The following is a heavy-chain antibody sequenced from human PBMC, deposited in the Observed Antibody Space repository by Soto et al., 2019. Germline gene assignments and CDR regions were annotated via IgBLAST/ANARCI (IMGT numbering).Heavy chain of an antibody. CDR3: ARVGSSWAYPFQH. D-gene: IGHD6-13*01. CDR1: GFTFSSYW. CDR2: IKQDGSKK. J-gene: IGHJ1*01. V-gene: IGHV3-7*03. Sequence: EVQLVESGGGLVQPGGSLRLSCAASGFTFSSYWMSWVRQAPGKGLEWGANIKQDGSKKYYVDSVKGRFTITRDNAKNSLYLQMNSLRAEDTAVYYCARVGSSWAYPFQHWGQGTLVTVSS.